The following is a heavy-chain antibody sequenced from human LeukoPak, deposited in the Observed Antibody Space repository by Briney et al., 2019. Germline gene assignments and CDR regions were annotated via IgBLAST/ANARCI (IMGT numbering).Heavy chain of an antibody. J-gene: IGHJ3*02. V-gene: IGHV3-33*01. CDR1: GFTFSSYG. CDR3: ARDQERRYSYVRGAFDI. Sequence: PGGSLRLSCAASGFTFSSYGMHWVRQAPGKGLEWVAVIWYDGSNKYYADSVKGRFTISRDNSKNTLYLQMNSLRAEDTAVYYCARDQERRYSYVRGAFDIWGQGTMVTVSS. D-gene: IGHD5-18*01. CDR2: IWYDGSNK.